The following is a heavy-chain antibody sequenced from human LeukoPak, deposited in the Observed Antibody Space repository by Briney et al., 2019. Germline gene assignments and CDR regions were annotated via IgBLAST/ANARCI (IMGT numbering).Heavy chain of an antibody. V-gene: IGHV3-23*01. CDR3: ANVYGDYVYGSFDY. J-gene: IGHJ4*02. CDR1: GFTFSSYA. CDR2: ISGSGGST. D-gene: IGHD4-17*01. Sequence: QAGGSLRLSCAASGFTFSSYAMSWVRQAPGKGLEWVSAISGSGGSTYYADSVKGRFTISRDNSKNTLYLQMNSLRAEDTAVYYCANVYGDYVYGSFDYWGQGTLVTVSS.